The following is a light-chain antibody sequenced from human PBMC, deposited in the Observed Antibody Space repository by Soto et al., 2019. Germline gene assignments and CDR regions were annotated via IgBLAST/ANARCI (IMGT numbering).Light chain of an antibody. CDR3: QRFGSSLYT. J-gene: IGKJ2*01. V-gene: IGKV3-20*01. CDR1: QSVTSSY. Sequence: EIVLTQSPGTLSLSPGERATLSCRASQSVTSSYLAWYQQKPGQAPRLLLYGASSRAAGIPDRFSGSGSGTDFTLTISRLEPEDFAVYYCQRFGSSLYTFGQGTKLEIK. CDR2: GAS.